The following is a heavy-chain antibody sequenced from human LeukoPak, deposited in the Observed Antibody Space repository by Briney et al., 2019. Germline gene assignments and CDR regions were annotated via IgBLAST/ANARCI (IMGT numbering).Heavy chain of an antibody. CDR1: GDSVSSNSAA. V-gene: IGHV6-1*01. J-gene: IGHJ5*02. CDR3: ARGVPLWFGELLFWFDP. Sequence: SQTLSLTCAISGDSVSSNSAAWNWIRQSPSRGLEWLGRTYYRSKWYNDYAVSVKSRITINPDTSKNQFSLQLNSVTPEDTAVYYCARGVPLWFGELLFWFDPWGQGTLVTVSS. D-gene: IGHD3-10*01. CDR2: TYYRSKWYN.